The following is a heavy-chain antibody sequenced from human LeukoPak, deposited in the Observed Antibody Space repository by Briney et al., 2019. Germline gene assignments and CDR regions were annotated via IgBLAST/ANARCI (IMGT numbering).Heavy chain of an antibody. CDR2: ISSSSDTI. V-gene: IGHV3-48*02. CDR1: GFIFSDYS. CDR3: ATLHQKWEGGS. D-gene: IGHD1-26*01. J-gene: IGHJ4*02. Sequence: GGSLRLSCATSGFIFSDYSMNWVRQAPGKGLEWVSYISSSSDTIYYADSVKGRFTISRDDAKSSVFLQMNSLRDEDTAIYYCATLHQKWEGGSWGQGTLVTVSS.